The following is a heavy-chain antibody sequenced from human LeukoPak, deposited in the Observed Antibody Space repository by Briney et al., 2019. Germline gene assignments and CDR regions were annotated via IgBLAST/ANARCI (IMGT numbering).Heavy chain of an antibody. D-gene: IGHD6-13*01. J-gene: IGHJ4*01. V-gene: IGHV4-39*01. Sequence: SETLSLTCTVSAGSINSDTYYWGWIRQPPGKGLEWIGSIYYTGNTYYNASLNSRVTISVDTSKNQFSLKLSSVTAADTAAYYCARSPIAIVGPFDYWGQGPLVTVFS. CDR2: IYYTGNT. CDR3: ARSPIAIVGPFDY. CDR1: AGSINSDTYY.